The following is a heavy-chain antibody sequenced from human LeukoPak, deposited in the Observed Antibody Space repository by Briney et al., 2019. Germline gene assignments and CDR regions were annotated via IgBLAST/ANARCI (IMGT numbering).Heavy chain of an antibody. Sequence: ASVKVSCKASGYTFTSYGISWVREAPRQGLEWMGWISAYNGTTNYAQKLKSRVTMTTDTSTSTAYMELRSLRSDDTAVYYCARVSRYGGNSEGYWGQGTLVTVSS. J-gene: IGHJ4*02. CDR3: ARVSRYGGNSEGY. V-gene: IGHV1-18*01. D-gene: IGHD4-23*01. CDR1: GYTFTSYG. CDR2: ISAYNGTT.